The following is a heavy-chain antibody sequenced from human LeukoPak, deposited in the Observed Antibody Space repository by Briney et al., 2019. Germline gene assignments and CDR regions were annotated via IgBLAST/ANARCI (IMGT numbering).Heavy chain of an antibody. Sequence: SGTLSLTCAVSGGSISTAHWWNWVRQSPGKGLEWIGEIYHRGNSNYNPSLKSRVTISVDTSKNQFSLKLSSVTAADTAVYYCARGTRYYYDSSGAFWFDPWGQGTLVTVSS. J-gene: IGHJ5*02. CDR3: ARGTRYYYDSSGAFWFDP. CDR1: GGSISTAHW. CDR2: IYHRGNS. D-gene: IGHD3-22*01. V-gene: IGHV4-4*02.